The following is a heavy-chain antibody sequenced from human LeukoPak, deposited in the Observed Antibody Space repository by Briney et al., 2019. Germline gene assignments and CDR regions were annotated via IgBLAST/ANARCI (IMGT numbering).Heavy chain of an antibody. CDR2: IYYSGST. CDR1: GVSISSGGYY. Sequence: SETLSLTCTVSGVSISSGGYYWSWIRQHPGKGLEWIGYIYYSGSTYYNPSLKSRVTISVDTSKNQFSLKLSSVTAADTAVYYCARKVYDSSGYDSNWFDPWGQGTLVTVSS. D-gene: IGHD3-22*01. CDR3: ARKVYDSSGYDSNWFDP. V-gene: IGHV4-31*03. J-gene: IGHJ5*02.